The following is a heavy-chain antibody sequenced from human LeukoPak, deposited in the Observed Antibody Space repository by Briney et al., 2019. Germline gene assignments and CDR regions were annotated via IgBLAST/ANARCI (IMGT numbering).Heavy chain of an antibody. CDR3: ARAHSGQEWWFDY. V-gene: IGHV3-21*01. CDR2: ISSSSSYI. Sequence: GESLRLSCAASGFTFSSYSMSWVRQRPGQGLEWVSSISSSSSYIYDAGSVKGRFTISRDNAKNSLYLQMNSLRAEDTAMYYCARAHSGQEWWFDYWGQGTLVTVSS. J-gene: IGHJ4*02. D-gene: IGHD2-15*01. CDR1: GFTFSSYS.